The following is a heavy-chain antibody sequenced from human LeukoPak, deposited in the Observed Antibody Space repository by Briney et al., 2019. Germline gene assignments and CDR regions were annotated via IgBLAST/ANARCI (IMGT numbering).Heavy chain of an antibody. J-gene: IGHJ1*01. D-gene: IGHD3-9*01. Sequence: PGGSLRLSCAASGFTFSSFAMSWVRQAPGKGLEWVSTITDSDDSTYYADSVKGRFTISRDNSKNTLHMQLHSLRAEDTAVYYCANLVTISGGFWGQGTLVTVSS. V-gene: IGHV3-23*01. CDR2: ITDSDDST. CDR1: GFTFSSFA. CDR3: ANLVTISGGF.